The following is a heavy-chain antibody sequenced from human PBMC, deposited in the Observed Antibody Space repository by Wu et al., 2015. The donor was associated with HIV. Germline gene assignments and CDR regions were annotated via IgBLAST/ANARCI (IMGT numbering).Heavy chain of an antibody. J-gene: IGHJ6*03. D-gene: IGHD6-6*01. CDR3: ARGHGSSRHYYYYYMDV. CDR2: MNPSSGAS. Sequence: QVQLVQSGAEVKKPGASVKVSCKASGYTFTNYYINWVRQASGQGLEWMGWMNPSSGASGFAQKFQGRVAITGDTSISTAYMELSSLTSEDTAVYYCARGHGSSRHYYYYYMDVWGQRDHGHRLL. V-gene: IGHV1-8*01. CDR1: GYTFTNYY.